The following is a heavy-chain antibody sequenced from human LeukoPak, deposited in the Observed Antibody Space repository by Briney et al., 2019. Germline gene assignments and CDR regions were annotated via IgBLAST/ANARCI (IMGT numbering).Heavy chain of an antibody. CDR2: IGTAGDT. V-gene: IGHV3-13*01. Sequence: GGSLRLSCAASGFTFSSYDMHWVRQATGKGLEWVSAIGTAGDTYYPGSVKGRFTISRENAKNSLYLQMNSLRAGDTAVYYCARGGHDSSGHELDYWGQGTLVTVSS. CDR1: GFTFSSYD. J-gene: IGHJ4*02. D-gene: IGHD3-22*01. CDR3: ARGGHDSSGHELDY.